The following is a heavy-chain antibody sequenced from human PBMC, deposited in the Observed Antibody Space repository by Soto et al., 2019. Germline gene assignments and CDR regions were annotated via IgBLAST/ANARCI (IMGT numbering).Heavy chain of an antibody. CDR2: IIPMFGTA. D-gene: IGHD5-12*01. CDR3: AGEMATIGY. CDR1: GGTFNRNT. V-gene: IGHV1-69*01. J-gene: IGHJ4*02. Sequence: QVQLVQSGAEVKKPGSSVKISCKASGGTFNRNTISWVRQAPGQGLEWMGGIIPMFGTANYAQKFQGRVTITADESTSTAYMELSSLRSEDTAVYYCAGEMATIGYWGQGTLVTVSS.